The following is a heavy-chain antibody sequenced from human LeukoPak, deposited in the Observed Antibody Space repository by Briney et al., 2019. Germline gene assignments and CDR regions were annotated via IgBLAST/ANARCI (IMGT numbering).Heavy chain of an antibody. CDR2: IYTSGST. CDR1: GGSISSYY. CDR3: ARVLGSSSPGYYYYMDV. Sequence: SETLSLTCTVSGGSISSYYWSWIRQPAGKGLEWIGRIYTSGSTNYNPSLKSRVTMSVDTSKNQFSLKLSSVTAADTAVYYCARVLGSSSPGYYYYMDVWGKGTTVTVSS. V-gene: IGHV4-4*07. D-gene: IGHD6-6*01. J-gene: IGHJ6*03.